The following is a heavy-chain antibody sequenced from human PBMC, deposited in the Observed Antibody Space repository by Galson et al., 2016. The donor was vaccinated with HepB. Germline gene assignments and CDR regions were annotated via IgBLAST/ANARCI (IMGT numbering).Heavy chain of an antibody. CDR2: IYSGDRT. CDR3: VRSAYSGSYFDY. J-gene: IGHJ4*02. V-gene: IGHV3-53*04. D-gene: IGHD1-26*01. CDR1: GFTVSSNY. Sequence: SLRLSCAASGFTVSSNYMTWVRQAPGKGLEWVSCIYSGDRTYYADSVKGRFTISRHNSKNTLYLQMNSLRTEDTAVYYCVRSAYSGSYFDYWGQGTLVTVSS.